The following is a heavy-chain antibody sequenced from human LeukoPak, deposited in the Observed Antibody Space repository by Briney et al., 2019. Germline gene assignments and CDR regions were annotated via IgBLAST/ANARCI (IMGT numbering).Heavy chain of an antibody. Sequence: GGSLRLSCAASGFTFSNYIMTSVRQAPGKGLEWVSAIGGSGGDTYYADSVKGRFTISRDNSKNTLSLQMNSLRAEDTAVYYCAKGSSRDGYTWGEGSLVTVSS. V-gene: IGHV3-23*01. CDR1: GFTFSNYI. CDR3: AKGSSRDGYT. J-gene: IGHJ5*02. CDR2: IGGSGGDT. D-gene: IGHD2-21*01.